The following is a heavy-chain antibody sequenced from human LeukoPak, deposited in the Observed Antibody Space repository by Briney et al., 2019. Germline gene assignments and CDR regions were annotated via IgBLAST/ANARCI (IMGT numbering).Heavy chain of an antibody. Sequence: APLKASSKASGYTFTTYGISCGRQAPGQGLEWMGWVSAYNGNTNYAQKLQGRVTMTTDTSANTANMELGSLRSDDTAVYYCARGFLTARARDAFDIWGQGTMVTVSS. J-gene: IGHJ3*02. CDR3: ARGFLTARARDAFDI. D-gene: IGHD7-27*01. CDR1: GYTFTTYG. CDR2: VSAYNGNT. V-gene: IGHV1-18*01.